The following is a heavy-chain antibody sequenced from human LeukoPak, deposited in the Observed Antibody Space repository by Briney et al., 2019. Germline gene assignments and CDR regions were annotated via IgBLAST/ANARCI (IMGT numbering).Heavy chain of an antibody. CDR2: TSSSSSTI. J-gene: IGHJ6*03. V-gene: IGHV3-48*01. Sequence: PGGSLRLSCAASGFTFSSYSMNWVRQAPGKGLEWVSYTSSSSSTIYYADSVKGRFTISRDNAKNSLYLQMNSLRAEDTAVYYCASYYYMDVWGKGTTVTVSS. CDR3: ASYYYMDV. CDR1: GFTFSSYS.